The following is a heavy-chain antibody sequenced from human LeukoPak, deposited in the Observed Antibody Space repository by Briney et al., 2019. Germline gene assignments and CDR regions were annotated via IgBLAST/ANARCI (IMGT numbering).Heavy chain of an antibody. D-gene: IGHD3/OR15-3a*01. V-gene: IGHV3-30*02. J-gene: IGHJ4*02. CDR3: TRDFWTDY. CDR2: IRYDGTNK. CDR1: GFTFSNYG. Sequence: GGSLRLSCAASGFTFSNYGMHWVRQAPGKGLEWVAFIRYDGTNKYYADSVKGRFTISRDNSKNTLYLQLSSLRAEDTAVYYCTRDFWTDYWGQGTLVTVSS.